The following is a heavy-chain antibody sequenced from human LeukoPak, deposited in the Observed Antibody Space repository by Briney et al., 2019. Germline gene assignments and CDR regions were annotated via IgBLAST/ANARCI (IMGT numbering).Heavy chain of an antibody. CDR3: ARDLQVVVVVAATLDY. J-gene: IGHJ4*02. V-gene: IGHV3-48*01. Sequence: GGSLRLSCAASGFTFSSYSMNWVRQAPGKGLEWVSYISSSSSTIYYADSVKGRFTISRDNAKNSLYLQMNSLRAEDTAVYYCARDLQVVVVVAATLDYWGQGTLVTVSS. CDR2: ISSSSSTI. CDR1: GFTFSSYS. D-gene: IGHD2-15*01.